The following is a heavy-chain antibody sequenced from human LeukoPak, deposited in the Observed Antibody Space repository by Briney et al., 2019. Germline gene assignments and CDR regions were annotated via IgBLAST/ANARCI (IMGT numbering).Heavy chain of an antibody. D-gene: IGHD2-8*01. V-gene: IGHV1-2*02. J-gene: IGHJ4*02. CDR3: ATLMAHLDY. CDR1: GYTFTDYH. CDR2: INPNSGDT. Sequence: GASVKVSCKAFGYTFTDYHMHWVRQAPGQGLEWMGWINPNSGDTNYAQKFQGRVTMTRDTTTSTAYMELSRLRSDDTAVFYCATLMAHLDYWGQGTLVTVSS.